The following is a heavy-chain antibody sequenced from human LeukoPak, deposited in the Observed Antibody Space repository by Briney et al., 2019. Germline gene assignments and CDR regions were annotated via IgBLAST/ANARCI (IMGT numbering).Heavy chain of an antibody. CDR3: ARGYDILTGYYVDYYYYGMDV. CDR1: GDSVSSNSAA. D-gene: IGHD3-9*01. J-gene: IGHJ6*04. V-gene: IGHV6-1*01. CDR2: TYYRSKWYN. Sequence: SQTLSLTCATSGDSVSSNSAAWNWIRQSPSRGLEWLGRTYYRSKWYNDYAVSVKSRITINPDTSKNQFSLQLNSVTPEDTAVYYCARGYDILTGYYVDYYYYGMDVWGKGTTVTVSS.